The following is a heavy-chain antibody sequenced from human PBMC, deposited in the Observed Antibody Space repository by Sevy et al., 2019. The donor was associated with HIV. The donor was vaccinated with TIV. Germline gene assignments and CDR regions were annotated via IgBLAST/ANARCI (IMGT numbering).Heavy chain of an antibody. CDR1: GYTFSDYY. CDR2: INPKSGGT. CDR3: ARSTNALYSGYDRPLADY. J-gene: IGHJ4*02. D-gene: IGHD5-12*01. V-gene: IGHV1-2*06. Sequence: ASVKVSCKASGYTFSDYYMHWVRQAPGQGLEWMGRINPKSGGTNYAQKFQGRVTMTRDTSISTVCMELTRLTADSTAIYYCARSTNALYSGYDRPLADYWGQGTLVTVSS.